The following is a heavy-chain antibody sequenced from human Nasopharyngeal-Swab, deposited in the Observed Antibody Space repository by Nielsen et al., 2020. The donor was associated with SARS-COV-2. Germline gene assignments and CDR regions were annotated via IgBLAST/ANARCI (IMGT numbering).Heavy chain of an antibody. J-gene: IGHJ4*02. D-gene: IGHD6-19*01. CDR3: ARHDQSAVAGVFEY. V-gene: IGHV4-39*01. CDR1: GGSFSGYY. Sequence: SETLSLTCAVYGGSFSGYYWGWIRQPPGKGLEWIGSMSYSGSTYYTPSLKSRVTISVDTSKNQLSLKVNSVTAADTAVYYCARHDQSAVAGVFEYWGQGTLVTVSS. CDR2: MSYSGST.